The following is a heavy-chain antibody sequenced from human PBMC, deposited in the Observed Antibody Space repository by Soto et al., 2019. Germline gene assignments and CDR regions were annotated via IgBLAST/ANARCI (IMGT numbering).Heavy chain of an antibody. CDR2: IYSSGST. Sequence: SETLSLTCTVSGGAINSYYWTWIRQPAGKGLEWIGRIYSSGSTKYNPSLQSRVTMSLDTSKNQFSLRLTSVTAADTAVYYCERGQRFSPWFDPWGQVSMV. J-gene: IGHJ5*02. CDR3: ERGQRFSPWFDP. V-gene: IGHV4-4*07. D-gene: IGHD2-2*01. CDR1: GGAINSYY.